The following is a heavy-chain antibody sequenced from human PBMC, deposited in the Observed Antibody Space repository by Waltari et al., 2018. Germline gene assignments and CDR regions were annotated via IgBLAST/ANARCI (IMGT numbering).Heavy chain of an antibody. CDR3: ARDRRQYSNSESWDY. J-gene: IGHJ4*02. CDR2: IKQDGSEK. D-gene: IGHD4-4*01. Sequence: SYWMSWVRQAPGKGLEWVANIKQDGSEKYYVDSVKGRFTISRDNAKNSLYLQMNSLRAEDTAVYYCARDRRQYSNSESWDYWGQGTLVTVSS. V-gene: IGHV3-7*01. CDR1: SYW.